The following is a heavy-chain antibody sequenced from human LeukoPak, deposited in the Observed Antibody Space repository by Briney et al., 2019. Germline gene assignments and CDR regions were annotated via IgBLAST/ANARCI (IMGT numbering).Heavy chain of an antibody. Sequence: PSETLSLTCTVSGGSISSYYWSWIRQPPGKGLEWIGYIYYSGSTNYNPSLKSRVTISVDTSKNQFSLKLSSVTAADTAVYYCASGGGTTVVRAWGQGTLVTVSS. CDR1: GGSISSYY. CDR3: ASGGGTTVVRA. D-gene: IGHD4-23*01. CDR2: IYYSGST. J-gene: IGHJ5*02. V-gene: IGHV4-59*01.